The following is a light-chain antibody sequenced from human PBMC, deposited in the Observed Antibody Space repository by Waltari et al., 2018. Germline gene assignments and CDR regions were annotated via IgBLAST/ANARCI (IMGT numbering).Light chain of an antibody. CDR2: GGS. Sequence: DIVLTQTPLSLPLTPGGPASIPCRSSQSLLHSNGNTYLHCYLQKPGQSPQLLIYGGSNRASGVPDRFSGSGSGTDFTLKISKVEAEDVGVYYCVQAIAFPYSFGQGTKVEIK. J-gene: IGKJ2*03. CDR3: VQAIAFPYS. CDR1: QSLLHSNGNTY. V-gene: IGKV2-40*01.